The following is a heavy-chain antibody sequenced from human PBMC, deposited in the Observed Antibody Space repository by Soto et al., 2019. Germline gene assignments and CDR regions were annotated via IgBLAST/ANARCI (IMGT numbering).Heavy chain of an antibody. J-gene: IGHJ6*02. CDR1: GGTFSSYS. V-gene: IGHV1-69*13. D-gene: IGHD5-18*01. CDR3: ARDHQPSGYSYGYYYYYGMDV. CDR2: IIPIFGTA. Sequence: AASVKVSCKASGGTFSSYSISWVLQAPGQGLEWMGGIIPIFGTANYAQKFQGRVTITADESTSTAYMELSSLRSEDTAVYYCARDHQPSGYSYGYYYYYGMDVWGQGTTVTVSS.